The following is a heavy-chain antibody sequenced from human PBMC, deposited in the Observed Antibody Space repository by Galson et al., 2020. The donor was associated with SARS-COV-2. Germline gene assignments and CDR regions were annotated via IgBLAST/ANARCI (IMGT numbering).Heavy chain of an antibody. V-gene: IGHV4-31*03. CDR2: IDDSGST. CDR3: ARDRGKLELWKTGGGFDH. J-gene: IGHJ4*02. Sequence: ASETLSLTCTVSGGSIRSGGYYWNWIRQHPGKGLEWIGDIDDSGSTNYNPSLKSRVTISVDTSKNQFSLKLSSVTAADTAVYYCARDRGKLELWKTGGGFDHWGQGTLVNVSS. D-gene: IGHD5-18*01. CDR1: GGSIRSGGYY.